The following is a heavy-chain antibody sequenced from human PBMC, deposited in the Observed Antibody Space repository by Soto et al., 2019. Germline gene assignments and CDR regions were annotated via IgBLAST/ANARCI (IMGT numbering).Heavy chain of an antibody. CDR3: GRLDYAGTFHQTYHFTH. Sequence: PPETLSPACILSVPATISTHYVWGWARKPRGKGLEWIGNIFHSGATLYNPSLESRLSISVDTSRNLFSLKLTSITAADTAVYFCGRLDYAGTFHQTYHFTHWGQGAMVTVSS. J-gene: IGHJ4*02. D-gene: IGHD3-16*01. CDR1: VPATISTHYV. V-gene: IGHV4-39*01. CDR2: IFHSGAT.